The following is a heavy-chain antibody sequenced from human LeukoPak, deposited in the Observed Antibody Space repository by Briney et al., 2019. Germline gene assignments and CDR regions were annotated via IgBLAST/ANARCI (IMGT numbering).Heavy chain of an antibody. D-gene: IGHD5-12*01. Sequence: GGSLRLSCAASGFTFSSYAMSWVRQGPGKGLEWVSAISGSGGSTYYPDSVKGRFTISRDNSKNTLYLQMNSLRAEDTAVYYCAIRGYSGYDYFNYMDVWGKGTTVTVSS. V-gene: IGHV3-23*01. CDR1: GFTFSSYA. CDR2: ISGSGGST. CDR3: AIRGYSGYDYFNYMDV. J-gene: IGHJ6*03.